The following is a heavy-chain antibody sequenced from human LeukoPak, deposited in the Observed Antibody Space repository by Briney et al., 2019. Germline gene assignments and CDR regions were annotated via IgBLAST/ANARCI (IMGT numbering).Heavy chain of an antibody. CDR1: GFTFSSYG. Sequence: GGSLRLSCAASGFTFSSYGMHWVRQAPGKGLEWVAVIWYDGSNKYYADSVKGRFTISRDNSKNTLYLQMNSLRAEDTAVYCCARDLRWSHYWYFDLWGRGTLVTVS. V-gene: IGHV3-33*01. J-gene: IGHJ2*01. D-gene: IGHD2-15*01. CDR3: ARDLRWSHYWYFDL. CDR2: IWYDGSNK.